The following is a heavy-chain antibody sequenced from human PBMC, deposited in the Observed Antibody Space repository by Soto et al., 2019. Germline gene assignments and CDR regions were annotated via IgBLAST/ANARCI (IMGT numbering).Heavy chain of an antibody. CDR2: INPNSGGT. D-gene: IGHD6-13*01. CDR1: GYTLTVYY. Sequence: ASVKVSCKASGYTLTVYYMHWLRQAPGRGLEWMGWINPNSGGTNYAQKFQGRVTMTRDTYISTAYMELSRLRSDDTAVYYCARLGQQLVENYYYGMDVWGQGTTVTV. CDR3: ARLGQQLVENYYYGMDV. V-gene: IGHV1-2*02. J-gene: IGHJ6*02.